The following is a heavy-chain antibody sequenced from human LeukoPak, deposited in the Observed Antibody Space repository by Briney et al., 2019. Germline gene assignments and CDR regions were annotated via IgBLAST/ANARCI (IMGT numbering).Heavy chain of an antibody. D-gene: IGHD6-13*01. J-gene: IGHJ5*02. CDR2: IWYDGSKK. V-gene: IGHV3-33*06. Sequence: PGASLRLSCAASGFTFSDYGIHWVRQAPGQGLEWVALIWYDGSKKYYADSVKGRFTISRDNTKNTLYLQMNSLRAEDTDVYYCAKAGIGGPAAADWFDPWGQGTLVTVSS. CDR3: AKAGIGGPAAADWFDP. CDR1: GFTFSDYG.